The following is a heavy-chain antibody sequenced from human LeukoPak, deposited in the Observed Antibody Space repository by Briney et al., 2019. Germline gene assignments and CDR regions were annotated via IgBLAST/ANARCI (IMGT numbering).Heavy chain of an antibody. CDR3: ARAYSSSWYVWYYFDY. CDR1: GGSFSGYY. CDR2: INHSGST. V-gene: IGHV4-34*01. Sequence: SETLSLTCAVYGGSFSGYYWSWIRQPPGKGLEWLGAINHSGSTNYNPSLKSRVTISVDTSKNQFSLKLSSVTAADTAVYYCARAYSSSWYVWYYFDYWGQGTLVTVSS. J-gene: IGHJ4*02. D-gene: IGHD6-13*01.